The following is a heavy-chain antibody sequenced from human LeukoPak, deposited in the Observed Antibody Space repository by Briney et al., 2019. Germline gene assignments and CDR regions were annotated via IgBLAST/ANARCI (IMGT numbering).Heavy chain of an antibody. D-gene: IGHD3-9*01. CDR2: IKQDGSEK. Sequence: GGSLRLSCAASGFTFSSYWMSWVRQAPGKGREWVANIKQDGSEKYYVDSVKGRFTISRDNAKNSLYLQMNSLRAEDTAVYYCARISEYYDILTGIHNWFDPWGQGTLVTVSS. CDR3: ARISEYYDILTGIHNWFDP. CDR1: GFTFSSYW. J-gene: IGHJ5*02. V-gene: IGHV3-7*01.